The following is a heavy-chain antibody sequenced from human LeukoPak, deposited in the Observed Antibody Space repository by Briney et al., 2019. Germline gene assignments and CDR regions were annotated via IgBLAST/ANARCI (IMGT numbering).Heavy chain of an antibody. V-gene: IGHV4-30-2*01. CDR1: GDSNGTGPYS. CDR2: VSHSGST. Sequence: LQTLSLTCAVSGDSNGTGPYSWNWIRQTPEMGLEWIGYVSHSGSTYYNPSLKSRVTISVDTSKNQFSLKLSSVTAADTAVYYCARGVVYCSSTSCYPSVLDVWGKGTTVTVSS. D-gene: IGHD2-2*01. J-gene: IGHJ6*04. CDR3: ARGVVYCSSTSCYPSVLDV.